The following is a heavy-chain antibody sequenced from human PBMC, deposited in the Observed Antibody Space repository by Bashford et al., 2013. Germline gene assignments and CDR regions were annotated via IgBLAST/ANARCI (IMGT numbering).Heavy chain of an antibody. J-gene: IGHJ4*02. V-gene: IGHV4-31*03. D-gene: IGHD3-16*02. CDR1: GGSVNNGGFY. CDR2: VYYSGTT. Sequence: LSLTCTVSGGSVNNGGFYWSWIRQRPGQGLEWIGYVYYSGTTYYNPSLKSRVTISVDTSKNQFSLKLSSVTAADTAVYYCARLVWGSYRYTLIDYWGQGTLVTVSS. CDR3: ARLVWGSYRYTLIDY.